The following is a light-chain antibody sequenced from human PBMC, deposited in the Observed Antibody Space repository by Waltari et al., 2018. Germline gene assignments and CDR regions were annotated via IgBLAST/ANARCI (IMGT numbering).Light chain of an antibody. CDR1: QSVYNF. V-gene: IGKV3-11*01. CDR3: QQRANWSPLT. CDR2: EAS. J-gene: IGKJ4*01. Sequence: EVVLTQSPATLSLSPGERATVTCRASQSVYNFLAWYQQKPGQAPRLLIYEASQRATGIPARFSGSGSGTDFTLTISNVEPEDVAIYYCQQRANWSPLTFGGGTKVEIK.